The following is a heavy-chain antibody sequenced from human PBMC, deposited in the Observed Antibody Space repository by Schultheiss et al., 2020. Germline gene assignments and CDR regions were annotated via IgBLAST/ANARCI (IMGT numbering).Heavy chain of an antibody. CDR1: GYTFTGYY. CDR3: ARVHGDSVYWYFDL. CDR2: INHNSGGT. V-gene: IGHV1-2*02. D-gene: IGHD4-17*01. J-gene: IGHJ2*01. Sequence: ASVKVSCKASGYTFTGYYMHWVRQAPGQGLEWMGWINHNSGGTNYAQKFQGRVTMTTDTSTSTAYMELRSLRSDDTAVYYCARVHGDSVYWYFDLWGRGTLVTVSS.